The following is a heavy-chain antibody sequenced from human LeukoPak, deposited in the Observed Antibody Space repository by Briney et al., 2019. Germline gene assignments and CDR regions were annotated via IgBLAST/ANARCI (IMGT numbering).Heavy chain of an antibody. V-gene: IGHV3-23*01. CDR3: AKDLGSGWYYFDC. D-gene: IGHD6-19*01. CDR1: GFTFSSYA. Sequence: GGSLRLSCAAFGFTFSSYAMNWVRQAPGKGLEWVSSISNNGGSTYYYADSVKGRFTISRDNSKNTLFLQMNSLRAEDTAVYYCAKDLGSGWYYFDCWGQGTLVTVSS. CDR2: ISNNGGST. J-gene: IGHJ4*02.